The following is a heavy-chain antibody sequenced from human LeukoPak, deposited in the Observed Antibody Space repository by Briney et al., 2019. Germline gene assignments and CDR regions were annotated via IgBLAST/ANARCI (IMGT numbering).Heavy chain of an antibody. Sequence: SVKVSCKASGGTFSSYAISWVRQAPGQGLEWMGGIIPIFGTANYAQKFQGRVTITADESTSTAYMDLSSLRSEDTAVYYCARGAGDSNGYYYVYWGQGTRVIVSS. D-gene: IGHD3-22*01. V-gene: IGHV1-69*13. CDR2: IIPIFGTA. CDR3: ARGAGDSNGYYYVY. CDR1: GGTFSSYA. J-gene: IGHJ4*02.